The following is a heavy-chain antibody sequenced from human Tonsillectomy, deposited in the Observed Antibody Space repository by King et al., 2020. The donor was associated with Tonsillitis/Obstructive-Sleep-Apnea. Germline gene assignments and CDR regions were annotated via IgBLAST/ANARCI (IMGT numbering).Heavy chain of an antibody. V-gene: IGHV3-49*04. D-gene: IGHD3-16*01. CDR1: GFTFGDYA. CDR3: SRGLEYQLFLGGVCYSYYMDV. CDR2: IRSKAYGGTK. J-gene: IGHJ6*03. Sequence: VQLVESGGGLVQPGRSLRLSCRVSGFTFGDYAMSWVRQAPGKGLEWVSFIRSKAYGGTKEYAASVKGRFTILRDDYKSIAYLQLNSLKTEDTAVYYCSRGLEYQLFLGGVCYSYYMDVWGKGTTVTVSS.